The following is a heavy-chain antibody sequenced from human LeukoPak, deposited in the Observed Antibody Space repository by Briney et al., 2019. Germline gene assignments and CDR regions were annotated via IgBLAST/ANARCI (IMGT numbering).Heavy chain of an antibody. V-gene: IGHV3-7*01. D-gene: IGHD5-24*01. CDR2: INQDGSKA. CDR3: VRDGGVDGYDLLDY. J-gene: IGHJ4*02. Sequence: PGGSLRLSRAASGFTFSNYWMTWVRQAPGKGLEWVAHINQDGSKAYYMDSVKARFTVSRDNAENSVSLHMNSLRAEDTAVYYCVRDGGVDGYDLLDYWGQGSLVTVSS. CDR1: GFTFSNYW.